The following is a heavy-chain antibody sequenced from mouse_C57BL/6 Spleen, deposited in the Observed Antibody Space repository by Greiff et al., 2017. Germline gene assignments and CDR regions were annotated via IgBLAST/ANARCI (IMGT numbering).Heavy chain of an antibody. Sequence: QVQLKESGAELARPGASVKMSCKASGYTFTSYTMHWVKQRPGQGLEWIGYINPSSGYTKYNQKFKDKATLTADKSSSTAYMQLSSLTSEDSAVYYCARVLYYDYDVWFAYWGQGTLVTVSA. V-gene: IGHV1-4*01. J-gene: IGHJ3*01. CDR3: ARVLYYDYDVWFAY. CDR1: GYTFTSYT. CDR2: INPSSGYT. D-gene: IGHD2-4*01.